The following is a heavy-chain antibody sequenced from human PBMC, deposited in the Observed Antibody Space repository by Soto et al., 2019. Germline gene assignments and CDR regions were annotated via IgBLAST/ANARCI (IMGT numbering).Heavy chain of an antibody. J-gene: IGHJ4*02. D-gene: IGHD1-7*01. CDR2: INPNSGGT. Sequence: ASVKVSCKASGYTFTGYYMNWVRQAPGQGLEWMGWINPNSGGTNYAQKFQGWVTMTRDTSISTAYMHLNTLKPEDTAVYHCAKDRVGGTFYTPLAFWGQGTLVTVSS. CDR1: GYTFTGYY. CDR3: AKDRVGGTFYTPLAF. V-gene: IGHV1-2*04.